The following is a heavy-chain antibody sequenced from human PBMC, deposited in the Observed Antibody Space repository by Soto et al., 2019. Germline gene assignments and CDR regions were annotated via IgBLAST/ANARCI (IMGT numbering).Heavy chain of an antibody. V-gene: IGHV3-48*01. CDR3: ASQSSEWLLFAS. CDR2: ISSSSSTI. Sequence: EVQLVESGGGLVQPGGSLRLSCAASGFTFSSYSMNWVRQAPGKGLEWVSYISSSSSTIYYADSVEGRFTISRDNAKNSLYLQMNSLRAEDTAVYYCASQSSEWLLFASWGQGTLVTVSS. J-gene: IGHJ4*02. CDR1: GFTFSSYS. D-gene: IGHD5-12*01.